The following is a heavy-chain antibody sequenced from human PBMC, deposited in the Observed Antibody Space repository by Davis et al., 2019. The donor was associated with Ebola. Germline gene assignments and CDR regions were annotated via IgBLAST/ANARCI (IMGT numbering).Heavy chain of an antibody. Sequence: GESLKISCAASGFTFSSYAMSWVRQAPGKGLEWVSVISGNGDNTYYADSVRGRFTISRDNGKKSLYLEMNSLRVEDTAVYYCATDNWGPALWGQGTLLTVSS. J-gene: IGHJ4*02. CDR2: ISGNGDNT. D-gene: IGHD7-27*01. V-gene: IGHV3-23*01. CDR1: GFTFSSYA. CDR3: ATDNWGPAL.